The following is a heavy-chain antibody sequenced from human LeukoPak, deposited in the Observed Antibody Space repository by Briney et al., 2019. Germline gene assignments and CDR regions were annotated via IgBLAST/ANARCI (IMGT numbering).Heavy chain of an antibody. V-gene: IGHV5-51*01. Sequence: ESLKISCKGSRYSFTNYWVGWVPQMPVKGLEWMGIIYPDDSDTTYSPSFEGHVLISLHKSISTAYLQWSSLKASDTAMYYCARHGHCTNGVCYSNYYYYMDVWGKGTTDTVSS. CDR3: ARHGHCTNGVCYSNYYYYMDV. CDR1: RYSFTNYW. J-gene: IGHJ6*03. CDR2: IYPDDSDT. D-gene: IGHD2-8*01.